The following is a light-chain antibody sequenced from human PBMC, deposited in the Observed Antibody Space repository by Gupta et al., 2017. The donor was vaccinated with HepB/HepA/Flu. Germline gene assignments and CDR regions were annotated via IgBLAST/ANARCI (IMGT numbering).Light chain of an antibody. V-gene: IGKV1-39*01. CDR1: QSISSY. CDR2: AAS. J-gene: IGKJ1*01. CDR3: QESDSTQRT. Sequence: DIQMTQSPSSLSASVGDRVTITCRASQSISSYLNWYQQKPGKAPKLLIYAASSLQSGVPSRPSDTGSGTDFTLTISMLQPEAITTYYCQESDSTQRTLGQGTKVEIK.